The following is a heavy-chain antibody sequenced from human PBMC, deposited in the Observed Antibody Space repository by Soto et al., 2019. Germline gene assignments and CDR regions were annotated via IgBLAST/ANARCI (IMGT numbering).Heavy chain of an antibody. CDR3: ARDRAGSNAFDI. V-gene: IGHV3-48*01. D-gene: IGHD3-10*01. CDR2: ISSSSSTI. Sequence: EVQLVESGGGLVQPGGSLRHSCAASGFTFSSYSMNWVRQAPGQGLEWVSYISSSSSTIYYADSVKGRFTISRDNAKNSLYLQMNSLRAEDTAVYYCARDRAGSNAFDIWGQGTMVTVSS. CDR1: GFTFSSYS. J-gene: IGHJ3*02.